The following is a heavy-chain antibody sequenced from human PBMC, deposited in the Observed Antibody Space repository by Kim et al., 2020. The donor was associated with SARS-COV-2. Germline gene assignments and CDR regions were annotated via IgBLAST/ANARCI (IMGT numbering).Heavy chain of an antibody. CDR1: GGSISSSSYY. V-gene: IGHV4-39*01. CDR3: ARQSVWFGELLRLPRNYYYYGMDV. D-gene: IGHD3-10*01. Sequence: SETLSLTCTVSGGSISSSSYYWGWIRQPPGKGLEWIGSIYYSGSTYYNPSLKSRVTISVDTSKNQFSLKLSSVTAADTAVYYCARQSVWFGELLRLPRNYYYYGMDVWGQGTTVTVSS. CDR2: IYYSGST. J-gene: IGHJ6*02.